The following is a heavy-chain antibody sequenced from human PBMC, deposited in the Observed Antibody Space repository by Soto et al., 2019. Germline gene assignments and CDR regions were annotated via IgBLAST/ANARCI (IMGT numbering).Heavy chain of an antibody. CDR1: GGSFSGYY. CDR2: INHSGST. Sequence: SETLSLTCAVYGGSFSGYYWSWIRQPPGKGLEWIGEINHSGSTNYNPSLKSRVTISVDTSKNQFFLRLTSVTAADTAVYYCARHPDKRAYYYGSGSSYYYYGMDVWGQGTTVTVSS. D-gene: IGHD3-10*01. J-gene: IGHJ6*02. V-gene: IGHV4-34*01. CDR3: ARHPDKRAYYYGSGSSYYYYGMDV.